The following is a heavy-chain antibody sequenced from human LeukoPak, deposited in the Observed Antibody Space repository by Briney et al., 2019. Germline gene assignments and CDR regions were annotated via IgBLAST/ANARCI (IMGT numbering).Heavy chain of an antibody. D-gene: IGHD3-3*01. J-gene: IGHJ4*02. CDR3: GSQREWSLTEYHFDY. CDR2: INHRGDT. V-gene: IGHV4-34*01. CDR1: GGSFSTYY. Sequence: SETLSLTCAVYGGSFSTYYWSWIRQSPGKGLEWIAEINHRGDTNYNPSVKSRVTISVDTSKNQFSLKLTSVTAADTAVYYCGSQREWSLTEYHFDYWGQGTLVTVSS.